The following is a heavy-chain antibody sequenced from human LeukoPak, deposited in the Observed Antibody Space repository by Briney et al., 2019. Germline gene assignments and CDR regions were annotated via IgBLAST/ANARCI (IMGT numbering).Heavy chain of an antibody. V-gene: IGHV3-30*18. CDR2: ISYDGRNK. J-gene: IGHJ4*02. Sequence: QPGRSLRLSCAASGFTFSSYGMHWVRQAPGRGLEWVAVISYDGRNKYYGDSVKGRFTISRDNSKNTLYLEMNGLSAEDTAVYYCAKDMIGGYCSGGACYRPPSIWGQGTLVSVSS. CDR3: AKDMIGGYCSGGACYRPPSI. CDR1: GFTFSSYG. D-gene: IGHD2-15*01.